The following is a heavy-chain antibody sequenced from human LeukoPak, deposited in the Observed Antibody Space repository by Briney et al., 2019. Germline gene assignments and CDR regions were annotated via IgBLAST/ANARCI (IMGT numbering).Heavy chain of an antibody. J-gene: IGHJ4*02. D-gene: IGHD6-19*01. CDR2: ISSGSTI. CDR1: GFTFSSYE. CDR3: ARESIAVAGAPSDY. Sequence: GGSLRLSCAASGFTFSSYEMNWVRQAPGKGLEWVSYISSGSTIYDADSVKGRFTISRDNAKNSLYLQMDSLRAEDTAVYYCARESIAVAGAPSDYWGQGTLVAVSS. V-gene: IGHV3-48*03.